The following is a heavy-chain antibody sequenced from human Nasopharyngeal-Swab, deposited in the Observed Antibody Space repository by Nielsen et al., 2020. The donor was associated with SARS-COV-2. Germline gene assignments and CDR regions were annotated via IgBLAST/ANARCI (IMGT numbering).Heavy chain of an antibody. CDR1: GFTFSDYY. D-gene: IGHD3-9*01. CDR3: ARVSPPLLTGPYYYGMDV. Sequence: GGSLRLSCAASGFTFSDYYMSWIRQAPGKGLEWVSYISSSSSYTNYADSVEGRFTISRDNAKNSLYLQMNSLRAEDTAVYYCARVSPPLLTGPYYYGMDVWGQGTTVTVSS. J-gene: IGHJ6*02. CDR2: ISSSSSYT. V-gene: IGHV3-11*06.